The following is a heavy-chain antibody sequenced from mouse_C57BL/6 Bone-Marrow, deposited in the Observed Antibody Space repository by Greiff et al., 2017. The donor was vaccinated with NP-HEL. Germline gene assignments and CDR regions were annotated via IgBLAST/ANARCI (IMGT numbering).Heavy chain of an antibody. Sequence: VKLQESGPELVKPGASVKISCKASGYAFSSSWMNWVKQRPGKGLEWIGRIYPGDGDTNYNGKFKGKATLTADKSSSTAYMQLSSLTSEDSAVYFCASRGLGRFDYWGQGTTLTVSS. CDR1: GYAFSSSW. CDR2: IYPGDGDT. J-gene: IGHJ2*01. D-gene: IGHD4-1*01. V-gene: IGHV1-82*01. CDR3: ASRGLGRFDY.